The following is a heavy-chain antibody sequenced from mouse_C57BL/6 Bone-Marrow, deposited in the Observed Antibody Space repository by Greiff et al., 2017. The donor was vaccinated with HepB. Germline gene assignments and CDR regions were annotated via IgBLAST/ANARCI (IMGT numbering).Heavy chain of an antibody. CDR1: GYSFTGYY. CDR2: INPSTGGT. V-gene: IGHV1-42*01. D-gene: IGHD4-1*01. Sequence: EVQLQQSGPELVKPGASVKISCKASGYSFTGYYMNWVKQSPEKSLEWIGEINPSTGGTTYNQKFKAKATLTVDKSSSTAYMQLKSLTSEDSAVYYCANWDPYWYFDVWGTGTTVTVSS. CDR3: ANWDPYWYFDV. J-gene: IGHJ1*03.